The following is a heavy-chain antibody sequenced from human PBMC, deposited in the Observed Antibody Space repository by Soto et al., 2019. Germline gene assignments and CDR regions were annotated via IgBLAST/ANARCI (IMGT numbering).Heavy chain of an antibody. J-gene: IGHJ4*02. CDR2: VIPMSRTR. D-gene: IGHD5-12*01. Sequence: QVHLVQSGAAVKKPGSSVNISCKYSGGSFSTYGISWLRQAHGQGIEWLGTVIPMSRTRNYAQRFQGRVTITATESTNIAYMELSGLIFEDTAIYYWAITGGRLQVIDYWGQGTLVTVSS. CDR1: GGSFSTYG. V-gene: IGHV1-69*18. CDR3: AITGGRLQVIDY.